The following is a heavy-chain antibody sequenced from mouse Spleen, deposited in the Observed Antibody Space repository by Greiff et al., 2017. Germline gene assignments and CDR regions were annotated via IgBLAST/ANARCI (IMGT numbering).Heavy chain of an antibody. Sequence: EVQLVESGEGLVKPGGSLKLSCAASGFTFSSYAMSWVRQTPEKRLEWVAYISSGGDYIYYADTVTGRFTIYRNNARNTLCLQMSSLKTEDTAMSYCTRGGLERKDYYFDYWGQGTTLTVSS. V-gene: IGHV5-9-1*02. CDR1: GFTFSSYA. J-gene: IGHJ2*01. CDR3: TRGGLERKDYYFDY. CDR2: ISSGGDYI. D-gene: IGHD3-3*01.